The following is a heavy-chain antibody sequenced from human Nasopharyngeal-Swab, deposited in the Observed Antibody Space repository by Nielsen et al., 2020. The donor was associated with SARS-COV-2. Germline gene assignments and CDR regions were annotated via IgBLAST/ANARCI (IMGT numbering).Heavy chain of an antibody. Sequence: GGSLRLSCTASGFTFSNYAMTWVRQAPGKGLEWVSSIRVSGDTTYYADSVKGRFTISRDSSKNTLYLQMNSLRAEDTAVYYCARGQVVPAAIRYNWFDPWGQGTLVTVSS. J-gene: IGHJ5*02. CDR1: GFTFSNYA. V-gene: IGHV3-23*01. CDR2: IRVSGDTT. CDR3: ARGQVVPAAIRYNWFDP. D-gene: IGHD2-2*01.